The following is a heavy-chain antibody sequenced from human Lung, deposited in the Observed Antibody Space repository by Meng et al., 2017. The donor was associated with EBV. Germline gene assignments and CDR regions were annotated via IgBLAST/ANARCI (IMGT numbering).Heavy chain of an antibody. J-gene: IGHJ4*02. CDR1: GGSISSSNW. CDR3: ARKAVLLWFGDTGGYFDY. Sequence: VQLQESGPGLVKPSGTLSLPCAVSGGSISSSNWWSWVRQPPGKGLEWIGEIYHSGSTNYNPSLKSRVTISVDKSKNQFSLKLSSVTAADTAVYYCARKAVLLWFGDTGGYFDYWGQGTLVTVSS. CDR2: IYHSGST. D-gene: IGHD3-10*01. V-gene: IGHV4-4*02.